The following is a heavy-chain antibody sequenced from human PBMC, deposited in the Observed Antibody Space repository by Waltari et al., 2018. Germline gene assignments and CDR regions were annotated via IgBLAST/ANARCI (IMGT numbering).Heavy chain of an antibody. CDR1: GYSISSGYY. D-gene: IGHD3-22*01. J-gene: IGHJ4*02. CDR3: AKYDSSGYYYRGGVDY. Sequence: QVQLQESGPGLVKPSETLSLTCAVSGYSISSGYYWGWIRQPPGKGLEWIGSIYHSGSTYYNPSLESRVTISVDTSKNQFSLKLSSVTAADTAVYYCAKYDSSGYYYRGGVDYWGQGTLVTVSS. CDR2: IYHSGST. V-gene: IGHV4-38-2*01.